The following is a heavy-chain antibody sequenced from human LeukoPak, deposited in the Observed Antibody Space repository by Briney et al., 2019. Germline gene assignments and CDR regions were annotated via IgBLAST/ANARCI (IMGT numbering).Heavy chain of an antibody. Sequence: PSETLSLTCTVSGGSISSYYWNWIRQPPGKGLEWIGYIYYSGSTNYNPSLKSRVTISVDTSKNQFSLKLSSVTAADTAVYYCARVGSGDYDSSGPDACDIWGQGTMVTVSS. CDR3: ARVGSGDYDSSGPDACDI. CDR1: GGSISSYY. CDR2: IYYSGST. D-gene: IGHD3-22*01. J-gene: IGHJ3*02. V-gene: IGHV4-59*01.